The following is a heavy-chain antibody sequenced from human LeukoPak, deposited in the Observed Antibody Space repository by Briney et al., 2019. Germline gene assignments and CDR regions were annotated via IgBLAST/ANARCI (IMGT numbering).Heavy chain of an antibody. CDR1: GFTFSSYW. V-gene: IGHV3-74*01. CDR2: INSDGSST. CDR3: ARVKGGSYYGTAEGFDY. Sequence: PGGSLRLSCAVSGFTFSSYWMHWVRQGPGKGLVWVLRINSDGSSTNYADSVKGRFTISRDNAKNTLYLQMNSLRGEDTAVYYCARVKGGSYYGTAEGFDYWGQGTLVTVSS. J-gene: IGHJ4*02. D-gene: IGHD1-26*01.